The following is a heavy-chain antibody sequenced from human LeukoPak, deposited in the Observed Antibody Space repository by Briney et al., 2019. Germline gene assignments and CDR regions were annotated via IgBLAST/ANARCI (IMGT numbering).Heavy chain of an antibody. V-gene: IGHV1-8*01. CDR2: MNPNSGNT. CDR3: AKRYNWNYVIDP. J-gene: IGHJ5*02. CDR1: GYTFTSYD. Sequence: ASVKVSCKASGYTFTSYDINWVRQATGQGLEWMGWMNPNSGNTGYAQKFQRRVTMTRNTSISTAYMELSSLRSEDTAVYYCAKRYNWNYVIDPWGQGTLVTVSS. D-gene: IGHD1-7*01.